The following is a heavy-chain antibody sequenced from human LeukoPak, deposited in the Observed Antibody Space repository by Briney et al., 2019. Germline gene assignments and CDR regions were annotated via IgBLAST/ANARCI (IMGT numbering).Heavy chain of an antibody. J-gene: IGHJ4*02. Sequence: GRSLRLSCAASGFIFSNYGMHWVRQAPGKGLEWVAVISYDGSNKYYADSVKGRFTISRDNSRNMLYLQMNSLRAEDTAVYYCASGVYGSGSRYQNWGQGTLVTVSS. V-gene: IGHV3-30*03. D-gene: IGHD3-10*01. CDR2: ISYDGSNK. CDR1: GFIFSNYG. CDR3: ASGVYGSGSRYQN.